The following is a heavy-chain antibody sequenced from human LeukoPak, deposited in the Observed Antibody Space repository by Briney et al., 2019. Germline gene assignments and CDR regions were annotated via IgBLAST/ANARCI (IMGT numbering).Heavy chain of an antibody. D-gene: IGHD3-10*01. CDR1: GFSLSTSGVG. CDR2: IYWNDDK. V-gene: IGHV2-5*01. Sequence: SGPTLVNPTQTLTLTCTFSGFSLSTSGVGVGWIRQPPGKALEWLALIYWNDDKRYSPSLKTRLTIPKDPSKNQVDLTMTNMHPVDTATQYYAHSHYGSGSLNWFDPWGQGTLVTVSS. J-gene: IGHJ5*02. CDR3: AHSHYGSGSLNWFDP.